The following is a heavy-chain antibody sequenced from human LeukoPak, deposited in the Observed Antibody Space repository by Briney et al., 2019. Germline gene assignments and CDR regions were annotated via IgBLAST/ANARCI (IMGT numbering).Heavy chain of an antibody. D-gene: IGHD6-13*01. CDR2: INPSGGST. CDR1: GYTFTNYY. V-gene: IGHV1-46*01. J-gene: IGHJ4*02. Sequence: ASVKVSCKASGYTFTNYYMHWVRQAPGQGLEWMGIINPSGGSTNYAQKFQGRVTMTRDTSISTAYMELSRLRSDDTAVYYCARGGWVAAAVKTPDYWGQGTLVTVSS. CDR3: ARGGWVAAAVKTPDY.